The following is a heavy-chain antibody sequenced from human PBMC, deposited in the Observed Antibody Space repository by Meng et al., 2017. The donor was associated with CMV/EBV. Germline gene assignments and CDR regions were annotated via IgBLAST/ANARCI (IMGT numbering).Heavy chain of an antibody. CDR2: INPNSGGT. D-gene: IGHD5-24*01. J-gene: IGHJ6*02. V-gene: IGHV1-2*02. CDR1: GYTFTGYY. Sequence: SGYTFTGYYMHWVRQAPGQGLEWMGWINPNSGGTNYAQKFQGRVTMTRDTSISTAYMELSRLRSDDTAVHYCARHRRDNYYYYGMDVWGQGTTVTVSS. CDR3: ARHRRDNYYYYGMDV.